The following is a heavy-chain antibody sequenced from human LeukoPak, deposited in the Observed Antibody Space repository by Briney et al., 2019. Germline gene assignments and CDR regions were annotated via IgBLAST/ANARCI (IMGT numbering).Heavy chain of an antibody. CDR2: INHSGSS. CDR3: ARVCSSGRCLDY. CDR1: CYSISSGYY. D-gene: IGHD2-15*01. V-gene: IGHV4-38-2*02. J-gene: IGHJ4*02. Sequence: HSETLSLTYTVSCYSISSGYYWAWMRQPPGKGLEWIGSINHSGSSYYNPSLKSRVTVSVDTSKNQVSLRLSSVTAADTAVYYCARVCSSGRCLDYWGQGTLVTVSS.